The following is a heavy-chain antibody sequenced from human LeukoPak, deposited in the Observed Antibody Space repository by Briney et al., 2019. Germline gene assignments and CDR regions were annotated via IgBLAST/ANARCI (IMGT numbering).Heavy chain of an antibody. CDR2: IYSGGST. CDR3: ARDPGYSSGWSKYYFDY. CDR1: GFTVSSNY. D-gene: IGHD6-19*01. V-gene: IGHV3-53*04. Sequence: PGRSLILSCAASGFTVSSNYMSWVRQAPGKGLEWVSVIYSGGSTYYADSVKGRFTISRHNSKNTLYLQMNSLRAEDTAVYYCARDPGYSSGWSKYYFDYWGQGTLVTVSS. J-gene: IGHJ4*02.